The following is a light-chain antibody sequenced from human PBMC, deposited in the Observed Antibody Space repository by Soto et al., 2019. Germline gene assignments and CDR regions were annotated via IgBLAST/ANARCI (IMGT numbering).Light chain of an antibody. V-gene: IGKV3-20*01. J-gene: IGKJ2*01. CDR3: QEYGHSPMYT. CDR1: HTVSSSY. CDR2: VAS. Sequence: EIVLPQSPGPLSLSPGERATLSCRASHTVSSSYLAWYQQKPGQAPRLLIYVASTMDTVIPGRFSVSASGTDFTLAISRLEPDDFAVDYCQEYGHSPMYTFGQGTNLEIK.